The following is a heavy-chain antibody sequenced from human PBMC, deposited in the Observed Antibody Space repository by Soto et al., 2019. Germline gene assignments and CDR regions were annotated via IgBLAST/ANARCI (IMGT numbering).Heavy chain of an antibody. CDR2: ISSSSSTI. D-gene: IGHD5-18*01. Sequence: PGESLKISCAASGFTFSSYSMTWVRQAPGKGLEWVSYISSSSSTIYYADSLKGRFTISRDNAKNSLYLQMNSLRVEDTAVYYCATLAGYSYRYPFDYWGQGTLVTVSS. V-gene: IGHV3-48*01. J-gene: IGHJ4*02. CDR3: ATLAGYSYRYPFDY. CDR1: GFTFSSYS.